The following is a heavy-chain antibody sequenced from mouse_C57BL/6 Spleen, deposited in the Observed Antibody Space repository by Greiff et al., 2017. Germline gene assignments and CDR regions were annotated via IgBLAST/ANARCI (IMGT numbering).Heavy chain of an antibody. CDR2: IHPNSGST. V-gene: IGHV1-64*01. J-gene: IGHJ4*01. D-gene: IGHD1-1*02. CDR1: GYTFTSYW. Sequence: VQLQQPGAELVKPGASVKLSCKASGYTFTSYWMHWVKQRPGQGLEWIGMIHPNSGSTNYNEKFKGKATLTAEKSSSTAYMQLSSLTSEDSAVYFCALLSSYAMDYWGQGTSVTVSS. CDR3: ALLSSYAMDY.